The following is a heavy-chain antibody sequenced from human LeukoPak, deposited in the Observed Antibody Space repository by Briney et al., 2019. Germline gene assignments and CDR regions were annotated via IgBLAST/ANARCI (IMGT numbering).Heavy chain of an antibody. CDR1: GYTFTSYD. V-gene: IGHV1-8*03. J-gene: IGHJ4*02. D-gene: IGHD4-17*01. CDR2: MNPNSGNT. Sequence: ASVKVSCKASGYTFTSYDINWVRQATGQGLEWMGWMNPNSGNTGYAQKFQGRVTITTDESTSTAYMELSSLRSEDTAVYYCARDKDYGDFGFDYWGQGTLVTVSS. CDR3: ARDKDYGDFGFDY.